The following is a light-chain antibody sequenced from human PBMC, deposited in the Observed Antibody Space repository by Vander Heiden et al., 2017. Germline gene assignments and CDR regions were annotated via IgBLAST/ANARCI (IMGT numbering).Light chain of an antibody. CDR3: SSTRSSGTVV. CDR1: SSDVGAYNS. CDR2: EVS. V-gene: IGLV2-14*01. J-gene: IGLJ1*01. Sequence: QSALTQPASVSGSPGLSIPIPCTGTSSDVGAYNSVSWYQHHPGPAPKLIIYEVSKRSVVSNLFSGSTSGTTSSLTISGLQTDDEAYYYCSSTRSSGTVVFGTGTKVTVL.